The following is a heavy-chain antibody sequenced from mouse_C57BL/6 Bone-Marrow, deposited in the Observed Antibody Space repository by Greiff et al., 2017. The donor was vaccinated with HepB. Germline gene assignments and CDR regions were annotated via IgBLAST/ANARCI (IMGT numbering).Heavy chain of an antibody. CDR2: INPYNGGT. CDR3: ARRGGKGGFAY. V-gene: IGHV1-19*01. Sequence: VQLQQSGPVLVKPGASVKMSCKASGYTFTDYYMNWVKQSHGKSLEWIGVINPYNGGTSYNQKFKGKATLTVDKSSSTAYMELNSLTSEDSAVYYCARRGGKGGFAYWGQGTLVTVSA. D-gene: IGHD1-1*02. CDR1: GYTFTDYY. J-gene: IGHJ3*01.